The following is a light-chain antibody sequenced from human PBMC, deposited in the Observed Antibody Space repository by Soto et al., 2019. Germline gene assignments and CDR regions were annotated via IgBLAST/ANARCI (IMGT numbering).Light chain of an antibody. CDR3: QQYGSSPLFT. J-gene: IGKJ3*01. Sequence: EIVLTQSPGTLSLSPGERATLSCRASQSVSSSYLAWYQQKPGQAPRLLLYGASSRATGIPDRFCGSGSGTYFTLTISRLEPEDFGVYYCQQYGSSPLFTLGPGTKVDIK. CDR2: GAS. V-gene: IGKV3-20*01. CDR1: QSVSSSY.